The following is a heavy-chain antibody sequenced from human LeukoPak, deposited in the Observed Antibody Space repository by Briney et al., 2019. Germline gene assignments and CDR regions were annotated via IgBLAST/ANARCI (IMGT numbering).Heavy chain of an antibody. D-gene: IGHD5-18*01. Sequence: ASVKVSCKASGYTFTSYYMHWVRQAPGQGFEWMGIINPSGGSTSYAQKFQGRVTMTRDTSTSTVYMELSSLRSEDTAVYYCAGGDTAMEFDYWGQGTLVTVSS. J-gene: IGHJ4*02. V-gene: IGHV1-46*01. CDR2: INPSGGST. CDR3: AGGDTAMEFDY. CDR1: GYTFTSYY.